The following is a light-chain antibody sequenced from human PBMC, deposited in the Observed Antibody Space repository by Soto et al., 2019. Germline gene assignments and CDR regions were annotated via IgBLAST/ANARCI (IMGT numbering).Light chain of an antibody. CDR2: EVN. Sequence: QSVLTQPASVSGSPGQSITISCTGASSDVGGYGYVSWYQQHPGKAPKLMIFEVNNRPSGVSNRFSGSKSGNTASLTISGLQAEDEADYYCTSYTSAGTRVFGTGTQLTVL. V-gene: IGLV2-14*01. CDR1: SSDVGGYGY. J-gene: IGLJ1*01. CDR3: TSYTSAGTRV.